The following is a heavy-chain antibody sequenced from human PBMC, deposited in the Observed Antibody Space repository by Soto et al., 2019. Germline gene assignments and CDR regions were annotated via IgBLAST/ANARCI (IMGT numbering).Heavy chain of an antibody. CDR3: ARVSWREKYGMDV. CDR2: ITFSGNTV. Sequence: GGSLRLSCAASGFTFSDSYMSWIRQAPGKGLEWISYITFSGNTVYYADSLKGRFTISRDNAKNSLYLQMNRLRAEDTAVYYCARVSWREKYGMDVWGQGTTVTVSS. J-gene: IGHJ6*02. V-gene: IGHV3-11*01. CDR1: GFTFSDSY.